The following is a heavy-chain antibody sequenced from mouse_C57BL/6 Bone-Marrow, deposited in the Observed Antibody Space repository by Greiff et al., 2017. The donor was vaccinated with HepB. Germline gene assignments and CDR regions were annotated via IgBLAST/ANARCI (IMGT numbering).Heavy chain of an antibody. CDR3: ATPLITTAQDY. V-gene: IGHV1-81*01. CDR1: GYTFTSYG. J-gene: IGHJ2*01. CDR2: IYPRSGNT. D-gene: IGHD1-1*01. Sequence: VKLMESGAELARPGASVKLSCKASGYTFTSYGISWVKQRTGQGLEWIGEIYPRSGNTYYNEKFKGKATLTADKSSSTAYMELRSLTSEDSAGYFCATPLITTAQDYWSQGTTLTVSS.